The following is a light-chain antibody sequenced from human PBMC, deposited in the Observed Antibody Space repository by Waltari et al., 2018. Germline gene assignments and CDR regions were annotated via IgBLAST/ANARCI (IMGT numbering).Light chain of an antibody. Sequence: RAGKSVSSGYLACYQQKNCQAPMLLIYGASSRATGIPDRFSGSGSGTDFTLTINRLEPEDSGVYYCQQYGSSPPLTFGGGTKVEI. J-gene: IGKJ4*01. CDR2: GAS. CDR3: QQYGSSPPLT. V-gene: IGKV3-20*01. CDR1: KSVSSGY.